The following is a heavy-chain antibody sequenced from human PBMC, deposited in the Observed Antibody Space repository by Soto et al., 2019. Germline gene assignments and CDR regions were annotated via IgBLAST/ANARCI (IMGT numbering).Heavy chain of an antibody. CDR2: INAGNGNT. J-gene: IGHJ4*02. V-gene: IGHV1-3*01. D-gene: IGHD3-3*01. CDR1: GYTFTSYA. Sequence: VASVKVSCKASGYTFTSYAMHWVRQAPGQRLEWMGWINAGNGNTKYSQKFQGRVTITRDASASTAYMELSSLRSEDTAVYYCARGYDFWSGYSDFDYWGQGTLVTVSA. CDR3: ARGYDFWSGYSDFDY.